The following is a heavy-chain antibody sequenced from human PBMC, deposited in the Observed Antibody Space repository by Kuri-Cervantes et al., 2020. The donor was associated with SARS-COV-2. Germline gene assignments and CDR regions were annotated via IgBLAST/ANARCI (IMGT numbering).Heavy chain of an antibody. D-gene: IGHD2/OR15-2a*01. Sequence: SETLSLTCAVYGGSFSGYYWSWIRQPPGKGPEWIGEINHSGSTNYNPSLKSRVTISVDTSKNQFSLKLSSVTAADTAVYYCARGSESPPFDYWGQGTLVTVSS. CDR1: GGSFSGYY. CDR2: INHSGST. J-gene: IGHJ4*02. CDR3: ARGSESPPFDY. V-gene: IGHV4-34*01.